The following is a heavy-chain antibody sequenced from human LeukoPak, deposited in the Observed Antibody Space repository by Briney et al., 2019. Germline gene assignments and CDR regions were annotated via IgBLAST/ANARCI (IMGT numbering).Heavy chain of an antibody. V-gene: IGHV4-4*07. CDR2: FYSSTRT. D-gene: IGHD4-17*01. CDR3: ARCMSELDYGDYAYYYHMDV. CDR1: SGSRY. J-gene: IGHJ6*04. Sequence: SETLSLTCTVSSGSRYWSWIRQPAGKGLEWIGHFYSSTRTTYNPSLESRVTISGDTAKNQFSLKLDPVTAADTAVYFCARCMSELDYGDYAYYYHMDVWGKGTTVTVSS.